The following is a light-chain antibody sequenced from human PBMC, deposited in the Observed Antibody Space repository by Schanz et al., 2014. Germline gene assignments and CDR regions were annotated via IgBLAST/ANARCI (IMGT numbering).Light chain of an antibody. J-gene: IGLJ3*02. V-gene: IGLV1-40*01. Sequence: QSVLTQPPSMSGAPGQRVTISCTGSSSNIGAGYDVHWYQQLPGTAPKLLIYANSNRPSGVPDRFSGSKSGTSASLAITGLQAEDEADYYCAAWDDSLSAWLFGGGTQLTVL. CDR2: ANS. CDR1: SSNIGAGYD. CDR3: AAWDDSLSAWL.